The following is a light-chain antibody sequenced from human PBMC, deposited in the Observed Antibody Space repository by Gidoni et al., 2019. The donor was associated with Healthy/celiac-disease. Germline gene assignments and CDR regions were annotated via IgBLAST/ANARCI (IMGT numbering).Light chain of an antibody. Sequence: EIVLTQSTATLSLSPGERATLPCSASQSVSSYLAWYQQKPGQAPRLLIYDASNRATGIPARFSGSGSGTDFTLTISSLEPEDFAVYYCQQRSNWPPALTFGGGTKVEIK. J-gene: IGKJ4*01. CDR1: QSVSSY. CDR2: DAS. CDR3: QQRSNWPPALT. V-gene: IGKV3-11*01.